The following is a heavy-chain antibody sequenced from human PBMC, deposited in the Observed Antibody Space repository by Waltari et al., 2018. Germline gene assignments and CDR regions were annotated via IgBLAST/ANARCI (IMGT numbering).Heavy chain of an antibody. J-gene: IGHJ6*02. CDR2: ISSRGDYI. D-gene: IGHD2-15*01. Sequence: EVQLVESGGGLVKPGGSLRLSCAASGFTFSSSNMTWVRQAPGKGLEWVSSISSRGDYIAYADSVKGRFIISRDNANNSVHLQMDSLTAEDTAVYYCARDCKSCVHCYAMDVWGQGTTVTVSS. CDR1: GFTFSSSN. CDR3: ARDCKSCVHCYAMDV. V-gene: IGHV3-21*02.